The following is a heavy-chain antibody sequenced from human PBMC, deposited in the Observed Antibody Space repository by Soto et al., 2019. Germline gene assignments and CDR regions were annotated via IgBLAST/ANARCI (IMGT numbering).Heavy chain of an antibody. V-gene: IGHV2-5*01. CDR2: IYWNDDK. J-gene: IGHJ4*02. CDR1: GFSLSTSGVG. CDR3: AHVLPVYSSSRTYYFDY. D-gene: IGHD6-13*01. Sequence: SGPTLVNPTQTLTLTCTFSGFSLSTSGVGVGWIRQPPGKALEWLALIYWNDDKRYSPSLKSRLTITKDTSKNQVVLTMTNMDPVDTATYYCAHVLPVYSSSRTYYFDYWGQGTLVTVSS.